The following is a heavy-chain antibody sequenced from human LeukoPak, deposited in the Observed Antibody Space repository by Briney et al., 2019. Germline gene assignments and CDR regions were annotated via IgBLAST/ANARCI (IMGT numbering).Heavy chain of an antibody. CDR3: VKDLGYCSSGSCYTFDY. D-gene: IGHD2-15*01. CDR2: ISGSGGST. J-gene: IGHJ4*02. CDR1: GFTFSSHG. V-gene: IGHV3-23*01. Sequence: GGSLRLSCAASGFTFSSHGMSWVRQAPGKGLEWVSAISGSGGSTYYADSVRGRFTISRDNSKNTLYLQMSSLSAGDTAVYYCVKDLGYCSSGSCYTFDYWGQGTLVTVSS.